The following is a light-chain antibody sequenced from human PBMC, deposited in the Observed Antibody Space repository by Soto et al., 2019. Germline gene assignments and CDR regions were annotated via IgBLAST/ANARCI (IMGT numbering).Light chain of an antibody. CDR1: QSMGSN. CDR2: GAS. J-gene: IGKJ1*01. CDR3: QQFHNWPRT. V-gene: IGKV3-15*01. Sequence: EIVMTQSPATLSVSPGEGATLSCRASQSMGSNVAWYQQKPGQAPRLLIYGASTRAAGIQARFSGSGSGTEFTLTITSLESEDFAVYYCQQFHNWPRTFGQGTKVDIK.